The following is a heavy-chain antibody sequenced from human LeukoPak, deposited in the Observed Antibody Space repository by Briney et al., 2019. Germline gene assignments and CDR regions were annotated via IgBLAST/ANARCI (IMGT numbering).Heavy chain of an antibody. J-gene: IGHJ4*02. CDR3: ATDRNSGKYYDY. Sequence: PGGSLRPSCVASGFTFSDYGMHWVRQAPGKGLEWVAVIYYDGSNQYYADSVKGRFTVSRDNAKNTLYLQMDSLRAEDTAVYYCATDRNSGKYYDYWGQGTLVTVSS. D-gene: IGHD1-26*01. CDR1: GFTFSDYG. V-gene: IGHV3-33*01. CDR2: IYYDGSNQ.